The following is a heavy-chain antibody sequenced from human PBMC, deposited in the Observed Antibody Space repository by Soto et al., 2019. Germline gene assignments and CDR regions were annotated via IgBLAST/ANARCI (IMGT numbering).Heavy chain of an antibody. V-gene: IGHV4-59*12. CDR1: GGSISSYY. Sequence: SETLSLTCAVSGGSISSYYWSWIRQPPGKGLEWIGYIYHSGSTYYNPSLKSRVTISVDRSKNQFSLKLSSVTAADTAVYYCAREKITGLFDYWGQGTLVTVSS. D-gene: IGHD2-8*02. CDR3: AREKITGLFDY. CDR2: IYHSGST. J-gene: IGHJ4*02.